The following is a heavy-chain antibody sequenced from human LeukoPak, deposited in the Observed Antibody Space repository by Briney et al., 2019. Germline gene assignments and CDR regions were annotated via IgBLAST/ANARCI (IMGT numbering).Heavy chain of an antibody. V-gene: IGHV3-23*01. CDR1: GFTFSSYA. CDR3: AKPTAAGYYFDY. J-gene: IGHJ4*02. D-gene: IGHD6-13*01. Sequence: GGSLRLSCAASGFTFSSYALSWVRQAPGKGLEWVSTISSGGGSTYYADSVKGRFAISRDNSKNTLFLQMNSLRAEDTAVHYCAKPTAAGYYFDYWGQGTLVTFSS. CDR2: ISSGGGST.